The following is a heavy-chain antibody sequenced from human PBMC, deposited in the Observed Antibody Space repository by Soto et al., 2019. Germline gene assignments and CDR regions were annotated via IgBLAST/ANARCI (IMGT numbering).Heavy chain of an antibody. J-gene: IGHJ4*01. CDR2: IYYSGST. D-gene: IGHD1-1*01. Sequence: QVQLQESGPGLVKPSQTLSLTCTVSGGSISSGGYYWSWIRQHPGKGLEWIGYIYYSGSTYYNPSLKSRVTLSVDTVRNRFSLRLSSVTAADTAVYYWARAEEEITSLFDYWGQETWSPSPQ. CDR3: ARAEEEITSLFDY. V-gene: IGHV4-31*03. CDR1: GGSISSGGYY.